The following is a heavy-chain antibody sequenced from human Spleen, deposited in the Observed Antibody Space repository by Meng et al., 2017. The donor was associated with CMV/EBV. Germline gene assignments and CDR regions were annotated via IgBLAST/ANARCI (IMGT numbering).Heavy chain of an antibody. V-gene: IGHV4-59*01. Sequence: ESLKISCTVSGGSMSTYYWSWIRQPPGKGLEWIGYIYYSGSTNHNPSLKSRVTISLDTSKNQFSLKLSSVTAADTAVYYCARGGLGYFDYWGQGTLVTVSS. D-gene: IGHD5/OR15-5a*01. CDR3: ARGGLGYFDY. CDR2: IYYSGST. CDR1: GGSMSTYY. J-gene: IGHJ4*02.